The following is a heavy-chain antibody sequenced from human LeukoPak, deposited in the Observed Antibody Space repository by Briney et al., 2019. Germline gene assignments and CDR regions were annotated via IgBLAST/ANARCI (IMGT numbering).Heavy chain of an antibody. CDR2: ITPIFGTA. Sequence: ASMKVSCKASGGTFSSYAISWVRQAPGQGLEWMGGITPIFGTAVYAQKFQGRVTITAVESMSTAYMELTSLRSEDTATYYCARGWLAETTLVTPYNYWGQGTLVTVSS. J-gene: IGHJ4*02. CDR3: ARGWLAETTLVTPYNY. CDR1: GGTFSSYA. D-gene: IGHD4-23*01. V-gene: IGHV1-69*13.